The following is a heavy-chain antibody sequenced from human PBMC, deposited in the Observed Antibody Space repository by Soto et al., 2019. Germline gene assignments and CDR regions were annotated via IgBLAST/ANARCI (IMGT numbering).Heavy chain of an antibody. CDR3: ARVRREYDNSGPVDY. J-gene: IGHJ4*02. D-gene: IGHD3-22*01. CDR2: IYYGGST. Sequence: SETLSLTCAVSGGSISSGDYSWNWIRQPPGKGLEWIGYIYYGGSTYYNPSLQSRVTMSVDRSRNQFSLKLNSVTAADAAVYYCARVRREYDNSGPVDYWGQGTLVTVSS. V-gene: IGHV4-30-2*01. CDR1: GGSISSGDYS.